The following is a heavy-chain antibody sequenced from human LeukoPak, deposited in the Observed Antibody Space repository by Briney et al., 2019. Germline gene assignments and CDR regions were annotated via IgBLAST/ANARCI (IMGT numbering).Heavy chain of an antibody. CDR2: ISSSGSTI. CDR3: ARGASYYYDSSGYH. D-gene: IGHD3-22*01. J-gene: IGHJ5*02. V-gene: IGHV3-48*03. Sequence: GGSLRLSCAASGFTFSSYEMNWVRQAPGKGLEWVSYISSSGSTIYYADSLKGRFTISRDNAKNSLYLQMNSLRAEDTAVYYCARGASYYYDSSGYHWGQGTLVTVSS. CDR1: GFTFSSYE.